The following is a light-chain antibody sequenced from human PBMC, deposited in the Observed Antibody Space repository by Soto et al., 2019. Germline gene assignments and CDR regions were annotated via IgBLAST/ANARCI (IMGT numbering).Light chain of an antibody. CDR3: QHRANWPIT. CDR1: QSVNSY. V-gene: IGKV3-11*01. J-gene: IGKJ5*01. Sequence: DIVSTQYPATLSLSPGERGTLSCRASQSVNSYLAWYQQKPGQAPRLLIYDAFNRATGIPARFSGSGSGTDFTLTISSLEPEDFAVYYCQHRANWPITFGQGTRLEIK. CDR2: DAF.